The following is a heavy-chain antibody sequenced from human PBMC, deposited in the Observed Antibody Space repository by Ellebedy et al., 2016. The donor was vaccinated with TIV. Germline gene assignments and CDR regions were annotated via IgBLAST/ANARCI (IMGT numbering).Heavy chain of an antibody. CDR2: IHFSGST. D-gene: IGHD3-10*01. Sequence: SETLSLTXTVSGDSISYYYWIWIRQPAGKGLEWIGRIHFSGSTYYNPSLNSRVTMSVDTSKNQFSLSLNSVTAADTAVYYCARAQTAGEWDYWGQGTLVTVSS. J-gene: IGHJ4*02. CDR3: ARAQTAGEWDY. V-gene: IGHV4-4*07. CDR1: GDSISYYY.